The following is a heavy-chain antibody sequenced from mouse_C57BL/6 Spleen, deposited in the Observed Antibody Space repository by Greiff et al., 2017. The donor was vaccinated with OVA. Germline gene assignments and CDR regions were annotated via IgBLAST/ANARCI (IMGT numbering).Heavy chain of an antibody. Sequence: EVQLVESEGGLVQPGSSMKLSCTASGFTFSDYYMAWVRQVPEKGLEWVANINYDGSSTYYLDSLKSRFIISRDNAKNILYLQMSSLKSEDTATYYCARATVYYFDYWGQGTTLTVSS. J-gene: IGHJ2*01. CDR2: INYDGSST. D-gene: IGHD4-1*02. CDR3: ARATVYYFDY. CDR1: GFTFSDYY. V-gene: IGHV5-16*01.